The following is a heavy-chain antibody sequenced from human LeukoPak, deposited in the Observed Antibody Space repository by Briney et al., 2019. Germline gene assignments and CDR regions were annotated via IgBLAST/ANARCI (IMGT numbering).Heavy chain of an antibody. V-gene: IGHV4-4*07. D-gene: IGHD3-10*01. CDR2: TSASGNT. Sequence: PSETLSLTCAVSGGSIPNYYWSWIRQPAGKGLEWIGRTSASGNTHYNPSLESRVTMSADTSKNQFSLKLTSVTAADTAVYYCAREATMAVWGQGTLVTVSS. CDR1: GGSIPNYY. J-gene: IGHJ4*02. CDR3: AREATMAV.